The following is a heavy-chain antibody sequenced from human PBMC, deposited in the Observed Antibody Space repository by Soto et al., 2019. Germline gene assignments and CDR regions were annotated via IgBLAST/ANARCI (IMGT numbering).Heavy chain of an antibody. CDR1: VDSIGRGTYY. CDR3: ARHVHCSSGVRRYYFEF. CDR2: IHYSGST. V-gene: IGHV4-39*01. J-gene: IGHJ4*02. Sequence: SETLSLTCTFSVDSIGRGTYYCGWIRQPPWKGLEWIGSIHYSGSTYYNPSLKSRVTISVDTSMRQFSLKLTPVTAADTAVYYCARHVHCSSGVRRYYFEFWGQGTLLTGSS. D-gene: IGHD3-22*01.